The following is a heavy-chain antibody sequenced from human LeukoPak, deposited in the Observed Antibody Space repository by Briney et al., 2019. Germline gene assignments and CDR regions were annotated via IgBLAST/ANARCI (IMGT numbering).Heavy chain of an antibody. J-gene: IGHJ3*02. CDR1: GGSISDYS. D-gene: IGHD2-15*01. Sequence: SETLSLTCTVSGGSISDYSWNWIRQPPGGRLEWIGNLYYSGSTNYNPSLKSRVTMSVDTSRNQFSLNLWSVTAADTAVYYCARVAHCSGGSCYSFIFDIWGQGTMVTVSS. CDR3: ARVAHCSGGSCYSFIFDI. V-gene: IGHV4-59*08. CDR2: LYYSGST.